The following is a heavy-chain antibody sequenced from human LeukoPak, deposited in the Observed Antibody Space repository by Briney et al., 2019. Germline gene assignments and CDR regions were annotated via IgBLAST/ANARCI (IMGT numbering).Heavy chain of an antibody. Sequence: GGSLRLSRAASGFTFSSYGMHWVRQAPGKGLEWVAVIWYDGSNKYYADSVKGRFTISRDNSKNTLYLQMNSLRAEDTAVYYCAKGRQYYDFWSGYHDWFDPWGQGTLVTVSS. J-gene: IGHJ5*02. D-gene: IGHD3-3*01. CDR3: AKGRQYYDFWSGYHDWFDP. CDR2: IWYDGSNK. CDR1: GFTFSSYG. V-gene: IGHV3-33*06.